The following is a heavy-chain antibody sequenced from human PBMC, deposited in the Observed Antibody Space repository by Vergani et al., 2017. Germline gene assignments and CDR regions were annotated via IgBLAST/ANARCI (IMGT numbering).Heavy chain of an antibody. CDR1: GYTFTSYY. D-gene: IGHD2-21*01. CDR2: INPSGGST. CDR3: ARDHGCGGDCYPLNWFDP. V-gene: IGHV1-46*01. Sequence: QVQLVQSGAEVKKPGASEKVSCKASGYTFTSYYMHWVRQAPGQGLEWMGIINPSGGSTSYAQKFQGRVTRTRDTSTSTVYMELSSLRSEDTAVYYCARDHGCGGDCYPLNWFDPWGQGTLVTVSS. J-gene: IGHJ5*02.